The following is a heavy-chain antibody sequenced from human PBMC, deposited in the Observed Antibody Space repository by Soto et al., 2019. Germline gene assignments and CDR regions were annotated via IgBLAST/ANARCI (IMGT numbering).Heavy chain of an antibody. V-gene: IGHV4-59*01. CDR3: ARDGYDGSGSPYPAY. CDR2: IYYLGST. CDR1: GGSMSEYF. J-gene: IGHJ4*02. D-gene: IGHD3-10*01. Sequence: KSSGTLSLTCSVSGGSMSEYFWSWIRQSPGKGLEWIGYIYYLGSTDYNPSLKSRVTISVDTSKRQFSLRLTSVTAADTAVYYCARDGYDGSGSPYPAYWGPGTQVTVSS.